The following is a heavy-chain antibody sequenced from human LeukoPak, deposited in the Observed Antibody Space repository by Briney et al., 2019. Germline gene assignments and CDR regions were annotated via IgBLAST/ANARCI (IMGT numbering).Heavy chain of an antibody. V-gene: IGHV4-59*01. CDR3: ARLKRLDP. J-gene: IGHJ5*02. Sequence: SETLSLTCTVSGDSINNYYWTWMLQPPGKEREWWGYIYYSGSTNYNPSLKTRITISLDTSKNQLSLRLSSVTAADQAVCCYARLKRLDPWGQGTLVTVSS. CDR1: GDSINNYY. CDR2: IYYSGST.